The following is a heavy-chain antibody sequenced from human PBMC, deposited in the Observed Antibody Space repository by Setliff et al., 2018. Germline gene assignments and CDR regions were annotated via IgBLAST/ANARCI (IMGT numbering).Heavy chain of an antibody. CDR2: IIPIFGTA. J-gene: IGHJ4*02. D-gene: IGHD1-26*01. Sequence: SVKVSCKVSGGTFSSYAISWVRQAPGQGLEWMGGIIPIFGTANYAQKFQGRVTINTDESTSTAYMELSSLRSEDTAVYYCAKLGATYSVYFDYWGQGALVTVSS. V-gene: IGHV1-69*05. CDR1: GGTFSSYA. CDR3: AKLGATYSVYFDY.